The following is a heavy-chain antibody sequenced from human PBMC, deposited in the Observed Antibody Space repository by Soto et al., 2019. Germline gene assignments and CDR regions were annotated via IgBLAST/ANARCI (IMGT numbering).Heavy chain of an antibody. D-gene: IGHD2-21*01. CDR2: IYYSGST. Sequence: SETLSLTCTVSGGSISSSSYYWGWIRQPPGKGLEWIVSIYYSGSTYYNPSLKIGVTLPEGTSKNHLSLKRSSVTAGVTAVYYCAGHGAYCSGRTSPPGYWGRGILVTVSS. J-gene: IGHJ4*02. CDR3: AGHGAYCSGRTSPPGY. V-gene: IGHV4-39*01. CDR1: GGSISSSSYY.